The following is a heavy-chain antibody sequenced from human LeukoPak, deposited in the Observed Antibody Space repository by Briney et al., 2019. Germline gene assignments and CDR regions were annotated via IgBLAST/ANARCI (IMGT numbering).Heavy chain of an antibody. V-gene: IGHV1-24*01. D-gene: IGHD1-26*01. Sequence: ASVKVSCKVSGYTLTELSMHWVRQAPGKGLEWMGGFDPEDGETIYAQKFQGRVTMTEDTSTSTAYMELRSLRSDDTAVYYCARDDLVGATHYFDYWGQGTLVTVSS. CDR3: ARDDLVGATHYFDY. J-gene: IGHJ4*02. CDR1: GYTLTELS. CDR2: FDPEDGET.